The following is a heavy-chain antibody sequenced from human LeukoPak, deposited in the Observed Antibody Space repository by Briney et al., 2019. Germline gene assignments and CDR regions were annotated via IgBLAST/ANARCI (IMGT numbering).Heavy chain of an antibody. CDR1: GFTFSSYV. J-gene: IGHJ4*02. CDR2: ISGSGGST. D-gene: IGHD1-26*01. Sequence: GGSLRLSCAASGFTFSSYVMSWVRQAPGKGLEWVSAISGSGGSTYYADSVKGRFTISRDNSQNTLYLQMNSLRAEDTALYYCTKGAKWELPLDYWGQGTLVTVSS. V-gene: IGHV3-23*01. CDR3: TKGAKWELPLDY.